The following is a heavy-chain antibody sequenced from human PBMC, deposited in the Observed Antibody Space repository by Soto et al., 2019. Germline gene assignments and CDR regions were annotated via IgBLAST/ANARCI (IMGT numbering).Heavy chain of an antibody. V-gene: IGHV1-69*01. D-gene: IGHD3-10*01. J-gene: IGHJ6*02. CDR3: ARDRSGITGKSRNIYAMDV. Sequence: QVQLVQSGAEVKMPGSSVKVSCKASGGALSSYAISWVRQAPGQVLEWVGGTVPIIVSTYYAQKFQGRVTITADEATGTVYMELSSLRSEDTAVYYCARDRSGITGKSRNIYAMDVWGQGTTVTVS. CDR2: TVPIIVST. CDR1: GGALSSYA.